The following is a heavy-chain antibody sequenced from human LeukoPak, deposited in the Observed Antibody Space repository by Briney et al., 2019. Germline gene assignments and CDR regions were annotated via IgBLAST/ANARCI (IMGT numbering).Heavy chain of an antibody. CDR2: ISISGDNT. J-gene: IGHJ4*02. V-gene: IGHV3-23*01. Sequence: GGSLRLSCATSGFSFSSHAMTWVRQAPGKGLEWLSAISISGDNTYYADSVKGRFTISRDNSKNTLYLQMNSLSADDTAMYYCANEIRPNDYWGQGTLVTVSS. CDR1: GFSFSSHA. D-gene: IGHD4-17*01. CDR3: ANEIRPNDY.